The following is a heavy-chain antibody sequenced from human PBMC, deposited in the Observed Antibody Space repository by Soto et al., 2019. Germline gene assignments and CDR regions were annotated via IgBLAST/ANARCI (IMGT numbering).Heavy chain of an antibody. J-gene: IGHJ4*02. CDR1: GGSISSYY. D-gene: IGHD1-1*01. V-gene: IGHV4-59*08. CDR2: IYYSRST. CDR3: ARLIAGTTRDY. Sequence: QVQLQESGPGLVKPSETLSLTCTVSGGSISSYYLSWIRQPTGKRLEWIGYIYYSRSTNYNTSLKSRVTISVDTSKNQFSLQLSSVTAADPAVYYCARLIAGTTRDYWGQGTLVTVSS.